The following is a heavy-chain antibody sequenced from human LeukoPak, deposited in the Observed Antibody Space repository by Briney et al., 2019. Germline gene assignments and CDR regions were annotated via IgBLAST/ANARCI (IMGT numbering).Heavy chain of an antibody. J-gene: IGHJ4*02. Sequence: GGSLRLSCAASGFTFSSYWMSWVRQAPGKGLEWVASISDDGGRIHYVDSVKGRFTISRDNAKNSLYLQTNNLRAEDTAMYYCSRCEDYWGQGTLVIVSS. CDR2: ISDDGGRI. CDR1: GFTFSSYW. V-gene: IGHV3-7*01. CDR3: SRCEDY.